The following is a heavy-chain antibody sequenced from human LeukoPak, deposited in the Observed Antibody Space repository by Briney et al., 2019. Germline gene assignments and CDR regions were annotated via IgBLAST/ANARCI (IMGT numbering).Heavy chain of an antibody. CDR3: ASTRSSDFDY. V-gene: IGHV3-30*03. CDR2: ISFDGGNE. Sequence: GGSLRLSCAASGFTFSSHGMHWVRQAPGKGLEWVAVISFDGGNEYYADSVKGRFTISRDNSKNTLYLQLNSLRAEDTAVYYCASTRSSDFDYWGQGTLVTVSS. CDR1: GFTFSSHG. D-gene: IGHD6-6*01. J-gene: IGHJ4*02.